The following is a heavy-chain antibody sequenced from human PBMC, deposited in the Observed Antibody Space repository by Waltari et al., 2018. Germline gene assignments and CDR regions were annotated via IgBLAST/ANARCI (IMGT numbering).Heavy chain of an antibody. CDR1: GGSISSSNW. J-gene: IGHJ5*02. Sequence: QVQLQESGPGLVKPSGTLSLTCAVSGGSISSSNWWSWVRQPPGTGLEWIGEIYHSGGTNYNPALKSRVTISVDKSKNQFSLKLSSVTAADTAVYYCARRNYDILTGYYNSNWFDPWGQGTLVTVSS. CDR3: ARRNYDILTGYYNSNWFDP. V-gene: IGHV4-4*02. CDR2: IYHSGGT. D-gene: IGHD3-9*01.